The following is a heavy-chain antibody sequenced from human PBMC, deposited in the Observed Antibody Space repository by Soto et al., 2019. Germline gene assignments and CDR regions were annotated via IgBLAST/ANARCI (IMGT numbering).Heavy chain of an antibody. Sequence: QLQLQESGPGLVKPSETLSLTCSVSGGSINYNSYHWGWIRQPPGQGLEWIGSIFYTGTTFYNPSLESRVTMSVDTSKNSFSLHLTSVTAADTAVYFCARLVVVAPVANVWGEGPLGTVS. CDR2: IFYTGTT. CDR3: ARLVVVAPVANV. V-gene: IGHV4-39*02. J-gene: IGHJ4*02. D-gene: IGHD2-2*01. CDR1: GGSINYNSYH.